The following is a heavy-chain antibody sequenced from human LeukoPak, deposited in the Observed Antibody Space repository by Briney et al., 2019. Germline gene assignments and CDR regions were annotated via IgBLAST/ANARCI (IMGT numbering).Heavy chain of an antibody. CDR1: DYTFSNYV. J-gene: IGHJ4*02. CDR3: STGRAVVVIAAPAY. CDR2: ISGFNRNT. Sequence: ASVKVSCKGFDYTFSNYVVSWVRQAPGQGLEWMGWISGFNRNTKYTKNFQSRITMATDTTKSTAYMDLRGLKADDTAEYDCSTGRAVVVIAAPAYWGQGTLVIVSS. V-gene: IGHV1-18*01. D-gene: IGHD2-15*01.